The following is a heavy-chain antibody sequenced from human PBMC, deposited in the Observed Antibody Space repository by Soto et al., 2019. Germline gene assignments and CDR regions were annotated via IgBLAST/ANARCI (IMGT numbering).Heavy chain of an antibody. CDR1: GASLSRYY. CDR2: IYATGDT. Sequence: QVVLQESGPGVVKPSDTLSLTCNVSGASLSRYYWSWIRQPPGQGLECIGRIYATGDTDYYPALKSRISMSVDMSKKPFSLTLWSVTAADTAIYYCVRDGPKNVRDRFEPWGQGILVTVSS. V-gene: IGHV4-4*07. D-gene: IGHD2-8*01. J-gene: IGHJ5*02. CDR3: VRDGPKNVRDRFEP.